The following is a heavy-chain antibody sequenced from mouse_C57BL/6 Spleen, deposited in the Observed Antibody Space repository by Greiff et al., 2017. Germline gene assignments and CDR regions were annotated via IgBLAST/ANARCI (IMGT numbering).Heavy chain of an antibody. Sequence: QVQLKESGPGLVAPSQSLSITCTVSGFSLTSYGVHWVRQPPGKGLEWLVVIRSDGSTTYNSALKSRLSISKNNSKSQVFLKMNSLQTDDTAMYYCASETEGSYGSWYFDGWGTGTTVTVSS. D-gene: IGHD1-1*01. V-gene: IGHV2-6*03. CDR2: IRSDGST. J-gene: IGHJ1*03. CDR1: GFSLTSYG. CDR3: ASETEGSYGSWYFDG.